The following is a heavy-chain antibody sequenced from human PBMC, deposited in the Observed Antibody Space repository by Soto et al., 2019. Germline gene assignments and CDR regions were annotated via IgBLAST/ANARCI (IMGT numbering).Heavy chain of an antibody. CDR2: IYYSGNT. D-gene: IGHD3-10*01. CDR3: ARRPAYYYDSGSYFDY. CDR1: GGSISSSSYY. J-gene: IGHJ4*02. Sequence: QLQLQESGPGLVKPSETLSLTCTVSGGSISSSSYYWGWIRQPPGKGLEWIGSIYYSGNTYYNPSLKSRVTIFVDTSKIQVSLNLSSVTAADTAVYYCARRPAYYYDSGSYFDYWGQGTLVTVSS. V-gene: IGHV4-39*01.